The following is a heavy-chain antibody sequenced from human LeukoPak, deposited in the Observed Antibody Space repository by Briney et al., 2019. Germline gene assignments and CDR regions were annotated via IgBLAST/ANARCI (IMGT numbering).Heavy chain of an antibody. J-gene: IGHJ4*02. Sequence: GGSLRLSCAASGFTVSSSYMYWVRQAPGKGLEWVSFFYRGDSTYYAESVRGRFTISRDNSKNTLYLLMNSLIPEDTAVYYCAREVVSSPSYFDSWGQGTLVNVSS. CDR2: FYRGDST. D-gene: IGHD2-15*01. CDR1: GFTVSSSY. V-gene: IGHV3-53*01. CDR3: AREVVSSPSYFDS.